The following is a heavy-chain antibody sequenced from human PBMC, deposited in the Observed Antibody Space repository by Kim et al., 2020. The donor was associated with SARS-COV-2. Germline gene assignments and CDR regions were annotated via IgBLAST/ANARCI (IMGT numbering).Heavy chain of an antibody. Sequence: GESLKISCKGSGYSFTSYWIGWVRQMPGKGLEWMGIIYPGDSDTRYSPSFQDQVTISADKSISTAYLQWSSLKASDTAMYYCASRSTQIDYYYGMDVWGQGTTVTVSS. V-gene: IGHV5-51*01. J-gene: IGHJ6*02. CDR2: IYPGDSDT. CDR1: GYSFTSYW. D-gene: IGHD4-17*01. CDR3: ASRSTQIDYYYGMDV.